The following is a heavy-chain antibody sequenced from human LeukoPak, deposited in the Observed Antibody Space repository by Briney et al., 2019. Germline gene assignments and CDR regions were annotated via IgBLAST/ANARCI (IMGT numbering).Heavy chain of an antibody. Sequence: GGSLRLSCAASGFTFNSYAMSWVRQAPGKGLEWVSAISGSGGSTYHADSVKGRFTISRDNSKNTLYLQMNSLRAEDTALYYCSTGYSSTWGWGQGTLVTVSS. CDR1: GFTFNSYA. CDR3: STGYSSTWG. D-gene: IGHD6-13*01. V-gene: IGHV3-23*01. CDR2: ISGSGGST. J-gene: IGHJ4*02.